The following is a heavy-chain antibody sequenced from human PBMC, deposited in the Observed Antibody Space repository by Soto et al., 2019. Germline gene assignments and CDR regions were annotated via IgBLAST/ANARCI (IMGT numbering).Heavy chain of an antibody. CDR2: IRSKANNYAT. CDR1: GFTFSASG. J-gene: IGHJ4*02. Sequence: EVQLVESGGGLVQPGGSLKLSCAASGFTFSASGMHWVRQASGKGLEWVGRIRSKANNYATAYAASVKGRFTVSRDDSKTTAYLQMDSLETEDTAVYYCTRQYVDDYNSFDSWGQGTLVTVSS. D-gene: IGHD4-4*01. CDR3: TRQYVDDYNSFDS. V-gene: IGHV3-73*01.